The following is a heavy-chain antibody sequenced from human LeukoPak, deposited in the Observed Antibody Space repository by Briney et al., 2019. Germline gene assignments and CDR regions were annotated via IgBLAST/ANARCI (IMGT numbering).Heavy chain of an antibody. CDR3: ARGSRLLRFLERRDYYGMDV. J-gene: IGHJ6*02. D-gene: IGHD3-3*01. CDR2: ISGSGGST. CDR1: GFTFSSYA. V-gene: IGHV3-23*01. Sequence: PGGSLRLSCAASGFTFSSYAMSWVRQAPGKGLEWVSAISGSGGSTYYADSVKGRFTISRDNAKNSLYLQMNSLRAEDTAVYYCARGSRLLRFLERRDYYGMDVWGQGTTVTVSS.